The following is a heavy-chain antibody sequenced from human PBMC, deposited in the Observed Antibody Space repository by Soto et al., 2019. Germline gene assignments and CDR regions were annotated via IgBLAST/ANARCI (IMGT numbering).Heavy chain of an antibody. J-gene: IGHJ4*02. Sequence: EVQLVESGGGLVQPGGSLRLSCAASGFSFSSYWMHWVRRAPGKGPVWVSHINSDGSGTSYADSVKGRFTISRDNAKNTLSLQMNSLRDEDTAVYYCVRDDPGMGIDCWGQGTLVTVSS. D-gene: IGHD6-13*01. V-gene: IGHV3-74*01. CDR3: VRDDPGMGIDC. CDR1: GFSFSSYW. CDR2: INSDGSGT.